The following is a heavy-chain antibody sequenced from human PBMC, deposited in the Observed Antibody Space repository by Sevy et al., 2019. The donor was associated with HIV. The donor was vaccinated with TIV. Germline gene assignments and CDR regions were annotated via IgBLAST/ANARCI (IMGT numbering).Heavy chain of an antibody. CDR3: ARLGIVVVKAFDI. D-gene: IGHD3-22*01. CDR1: GFTFSSYS. J-gene: IGHJ3*02. Sequence: GGSLRLSCAASGFTFSSYSMNWVRQAPGKGLEWVSSISSSSSYIYYADSVKGRFTISRDNAKNSLYLQMNSLRAEDTAVYHCARLGIVVVKAFDIWGQGTMVTVSS. CDR2: ISSSSSYI. V-gene: IGHV3-21*01.